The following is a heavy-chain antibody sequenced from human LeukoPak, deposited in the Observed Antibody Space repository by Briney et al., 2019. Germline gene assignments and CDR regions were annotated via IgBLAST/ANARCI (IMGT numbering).Heavy chain of an antibody. D-gene: IGHD6-19*01. CDR1: GGSFSTSSQY. V-gene: IGHV4-39*01. J-gene: IGHJ3*02. CDR2: LYYAGST. CDR3: ARPFYSSGWYVAVDT. Sequence: IPSETLSLPCSVSGGSFSTSSQYWVWICQTPGKGLEWIGSLYYAGSTYNNPSLESRVTISIDTSKNQFSLRLTSVTAADTAVYFCARPFYSSGWYVAVDTWGPGTMVTVSS.